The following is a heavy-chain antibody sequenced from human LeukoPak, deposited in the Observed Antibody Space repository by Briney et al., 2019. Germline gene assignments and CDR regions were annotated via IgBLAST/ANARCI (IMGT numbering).Heavy chain of an antibody. D-gene: IGHD2-8*02. CDR3: AKKYWWWSHEDAFDI. CDR1: GFTFSSYG. Sequence: GGSLRLSCAASGFTFSSYGMHWVRQAPGKGLEWGAVISYDGSNKYYADSVKGRFTISRDNSKNTLYLQMNSLRAEDTAVYYCAKKYWWWSHEDAFDIWGQGTMVTVSS. J-gene: IGHJ3*02. V-gene: IGHV3-30*18. CDR2: ISYDGSNK.